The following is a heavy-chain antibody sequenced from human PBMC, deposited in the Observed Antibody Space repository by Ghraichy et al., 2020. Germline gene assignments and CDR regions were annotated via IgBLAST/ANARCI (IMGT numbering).Heavy chain of an antibody. J-gene: IGHJ4*02. CDR3: TTDRSGSYHEDNDY. CDR1: GFTFSNAW. D-gene: IGHD1-26*01. Sequence: GGSLRLSCAASGFTFSNAWMSWVRQAPGKGLEWVGRIKSKTDGGTTDYAAPVKGRFTISRDDSKNTLYLQMNSLKTEDTAVYYCTTDRSGSYHEDNDYWGQGTLVTVSS. V-gene: IGHV3-15*01. CDR2: IKSKTDGGTT.